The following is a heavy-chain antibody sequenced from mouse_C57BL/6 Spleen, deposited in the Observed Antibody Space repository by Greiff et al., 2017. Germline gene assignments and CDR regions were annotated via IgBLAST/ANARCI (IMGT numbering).Heavy chain of an antibody. D-gene: IGHD1-1*01. CDR3: ARGGYGSSPWYFDV. CDR2: INYDGSST. J-gene: IGHJ1*03. CDR1: GFTFSDYY. Sequence: VQLKESEGGLVQPGSSMKLSCTASGFTFSDYYMAWVRQVPEKGLEWVANINYDGSSTYYLDSLKSRFIISRDNAKNILYLQMSSLKSEDTATYYCARGGYGSSPWYFDVWGTGTTVTVSS. V-gene: IGHV5-16*01.